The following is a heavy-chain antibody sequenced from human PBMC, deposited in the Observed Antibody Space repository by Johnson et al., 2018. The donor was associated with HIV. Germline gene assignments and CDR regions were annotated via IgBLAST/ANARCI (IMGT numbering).Heavy chain of an antibody. J-gene: IGHJ3*02. D-gene: IGHD3-22*01. CDR3: ARDGDSSSGYQPDAFDI. CDR2: ISYDGSNK. CDR1: GFTFSSYA. V-gene: IGHV3-30-3*01. Sequence: QVQLVESGGGVVQPGRSLRLSCAASGFTFSSYAMHWVRQAPGKGLEWVAVISYDGSNKYYEDSVKGRFTISRDNSKNTLYLQMNSLRAEDTAVYYCARDGDSSSGYQPDAFDIWGQGTMVTVSS.